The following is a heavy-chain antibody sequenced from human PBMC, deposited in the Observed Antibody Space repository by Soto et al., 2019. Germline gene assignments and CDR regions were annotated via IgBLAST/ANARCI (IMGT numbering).Heavy chain of an antibody. V-gene: IGHV4-34*01. Sequence: SETLSLTCAFYVGSFSGYYWSCIRQPPGKWLEWIGEINHSGSTNYNPSLKSRVTISVDTSKNQFSLKLSSVTAADTAVYYCARANTIFGVVIISDHYYGMEVWGQGTTVNVSS. CDR1: VGSFSGYY. J-gene: IGHJ6*01. CDR3: ARANTIFGVVIISDHYYGMEV. D-gene: IGHD3-3*01. CDR2: INHSGST.